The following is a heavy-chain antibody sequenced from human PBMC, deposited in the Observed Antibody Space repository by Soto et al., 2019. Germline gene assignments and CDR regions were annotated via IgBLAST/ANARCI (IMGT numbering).Heavy chain of an antibody. CDR1: GFVFSEYD. D-gene: IGHD6-19*01. CDR3: ARERKTSGWDVIDV. J-gene: IGHJ6*02. V-gene: IGHV3-13*05. CDR2: TGNSGGP. Sequence: VQLVESGGGLVQSGGSLRLSCAAPGFVFSEYDMHWVRQRIGGPLEWLASTGNSGGPYYAASVKGRFTISRENANNFLDLQMTSLGAGYTAIYYCARERKTSGWDVIDVWGRGTAVTVS.